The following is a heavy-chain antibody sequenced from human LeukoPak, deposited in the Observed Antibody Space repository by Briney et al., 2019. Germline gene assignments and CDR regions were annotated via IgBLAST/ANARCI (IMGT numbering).Heavy chain of an antibody. V-gene: IGHV3-23*01. Sequence: GGSLRLSCAASGFIFSSYAMSWVRQAPGKGLEWVSGISGSGGNTYYADSVKGRFTISRDNSKNTLYLQMNSLRAEDTAVYYCASQIVVVPTANDAFDIWGQGTMVTVSS. CDR1: GFIFSSYA. D-gene: IGHD2-2*01. CDR3: ASQIVVVPTANDAFDI. CDR2: ISGSGGNT. J-gene: IGHJ3*02.